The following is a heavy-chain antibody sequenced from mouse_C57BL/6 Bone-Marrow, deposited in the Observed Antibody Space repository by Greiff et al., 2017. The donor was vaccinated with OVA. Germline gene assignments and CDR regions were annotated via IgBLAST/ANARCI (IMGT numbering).Heavy chain of an antibody. V-gene: IGHV1-80*01. D-gene: IGHD4-1*02. CDR3: ARRTPTGTYFDY. Sequence: QVQLKESGAELVKPGASVKISCKASGYAFSSYWMNWVKQRPGKGLEWIGQIYPGDGDTNYNGKFKGKATLTADKSSSTAYMQLSSLTSEDSAVYFCARRTPTGTYFDYWGQGTTLTVSS. J-gene: IGHJ2*01. CDR1: GYAFSSYW. CDR2: IYPGDGDT.